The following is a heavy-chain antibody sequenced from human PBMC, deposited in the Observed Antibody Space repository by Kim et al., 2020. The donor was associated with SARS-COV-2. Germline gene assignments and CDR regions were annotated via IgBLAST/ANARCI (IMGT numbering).Heavy chain of an antibody. CDR1: GFTFSSYA. J-gene: IGHJ4*02. Sequence: GGSLRLSCAASGFTFSSYAMSWVRQAPGKGLEWVSAISGSGGSTYYADSVKGRFTISRDNSKNTLYLQMNSLRAEDTAVYYCAKVGGAGSSPYYFDYWGQGTLVTVSS. CDR2: ISGSGGST. D-gene: IGHD3-10*01. V-gene: IGHV3-23*01. CDR3: AKVGGAGSSPYYFDY.